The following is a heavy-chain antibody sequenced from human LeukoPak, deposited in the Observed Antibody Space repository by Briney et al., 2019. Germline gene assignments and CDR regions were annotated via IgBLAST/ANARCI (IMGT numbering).Heavy chain of an antibody. D-gene: IGHD6-19*01. CDR2: IYTSGST. V-gene: IGHV4-59*10. CDR1: GGSFSSYY. CDR3: ARAAPEYSSGWYYFDY. J-gene: IGHJ4*02. Sequence: SETLSLTCAVYGGSFSSYYWSWIRQPAGKGLEWIGRIYTSGSTNYNPSLKSRVTMSVDTSKNQFSLKLSSVTAADTAVYYCARAAPEYSSGWYYFDYWGQGTLVTVSS.